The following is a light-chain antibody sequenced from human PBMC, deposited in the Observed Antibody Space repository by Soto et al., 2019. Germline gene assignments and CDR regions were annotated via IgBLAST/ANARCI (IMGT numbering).Light chain of an antibody. CDR3: QQYDYLPYT. Sequence: DIQMTQSPSSLSASVGDRVTITCQASQDISNYLNWYQQRPGKAPKFLIYDASNLETGVPSRFSGSGSGTNFTFTISSLQPEDIATYYCQQYDYLPYTFGQGTKLEIK. CDR1: QDISNY. V-gene: IGKV1-33*01. J-gene: IGKJ2*01. CDR2: DAS.